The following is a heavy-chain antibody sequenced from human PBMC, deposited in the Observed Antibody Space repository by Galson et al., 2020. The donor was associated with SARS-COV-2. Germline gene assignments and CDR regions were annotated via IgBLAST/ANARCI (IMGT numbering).Heavy chain of an antibody. V-gene: IGHV3-21*01. CDR2: ISSSSSYI. Sequence: ESLKISCAASGFTFSSYSMNWVRQAPGKGLEWVSSISSSSSYIYYADSVKGRFTISRDNAKNSLYLQMNSLRAEDTAVYYCARGRITIFGVVIAEDWFDPWGQGTLVTVSS. CDR1: GFTFSSYS. CDR3: ARGRITIFGVVIAEDWFDP. D-gene: IGHD3-3*01. J-gene: IGHJ5*02.